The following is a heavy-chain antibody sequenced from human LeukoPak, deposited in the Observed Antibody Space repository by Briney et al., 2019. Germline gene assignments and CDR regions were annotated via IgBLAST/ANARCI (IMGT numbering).Heavy chain of an antibody. CDR3: AKDIAAAVWAFDY. Sequence: GGSLRLSCAASGFTFDDYAMHWVRQAPGKGLEWVSGITWNSGSIGYADSVRGRFTISRDGAKNSLYLQMNSLRAEDTALYYCAKDIAAAVWAFDYWGQGTLVTVSS. V-gene: IGHV3-9*01. D-gene: IGHD6-13*01. CDR1: GFTFDDYA. J-gene: IGHJ4*02. CDR2: ITWNSGSI.